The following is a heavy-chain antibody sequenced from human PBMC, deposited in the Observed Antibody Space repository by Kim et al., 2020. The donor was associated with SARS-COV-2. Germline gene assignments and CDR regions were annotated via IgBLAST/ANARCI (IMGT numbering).Heavy chain of an antibody. V-gene: IGHV3-7*01. CDR2: IKADGSEK. CDR3: VSTQTFDY. J-gene: IGHJ4*02. CDR1: GFSFGIYW. Sequence: GGSLRLSCAASGFSFGIYWMSWVRQSPGKGLERVANIKADGSEKNFVDSVKGRFTISRDNAKNSLYLQMNSLRVEDTAVYYCVSTQTFDYWGQGNLVIISS.